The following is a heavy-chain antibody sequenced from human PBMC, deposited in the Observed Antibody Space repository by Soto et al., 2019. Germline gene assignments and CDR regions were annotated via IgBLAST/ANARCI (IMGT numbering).Heavy chain of an antibody. CDR1: GYTFTSYV. CDR3: ASEAIAAAAVYGMDV. V-gene: IGHV1-3*05. D-gene: IGHD6-13*01. Sequence: QVQLVQSGAEEKKPGASVKVSCKASGYTFTSYVMHWVRQAPGQRLEWMGWINAGNGNTKYSQKFQGRVTITRDTSASTAYMELSSLRSVDTAVYYCASEAIAAAAVYGMDVWGQGTTVTVSS. J-gene: IGHJ6*02. CDR2: INAGNGNT.